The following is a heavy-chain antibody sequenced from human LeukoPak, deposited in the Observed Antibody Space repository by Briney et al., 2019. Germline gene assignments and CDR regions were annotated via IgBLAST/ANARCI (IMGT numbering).Heavy chain of an antibody. J-gene: IGHJ4*02. V-gene: IGHV4-39*07. CDR3: ASTSPKYYYESSGYSSLFDN. Sequence: SETLSLTCTVSGGSISCSSYYWGWIRQPPGKGLEWIGSIYYSGSTYYNPSLKSRLTISVDTSKNQFSLKLRSVTAADTALYYCASTSPKYYYESSGYSSLFDNWGQGTLVTVSS. D-gene: IGHD3-22*01. CDR2: IYYSGST. CDR1: GGSISCSSYY.